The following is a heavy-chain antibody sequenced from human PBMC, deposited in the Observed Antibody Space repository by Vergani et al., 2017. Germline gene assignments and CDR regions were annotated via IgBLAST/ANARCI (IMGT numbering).Heavy chain of an antibody. V-gene: IGHV3-15*01. CDR1: GITFKNAW. Sequence: EVQVVESGGGLIKPGGSLRLSCVVSGITFKNAWINWVRQAPGKGLEWLGRIRSKNDGGTADYAAPLKGRFTISRDDSKDSAFLVVNNLKTEDTAVYFCYTDYHDYWGQGTLVTVSS. J-gene: IGHJ4*02. D-gene: IGHD2-2*02. CDR2: IRSKNDGGTA. CDR3: YTDYHDY.